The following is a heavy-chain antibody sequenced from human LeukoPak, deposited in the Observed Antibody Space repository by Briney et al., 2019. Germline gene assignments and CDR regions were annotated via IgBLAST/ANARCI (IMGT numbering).Heavy chain of an antibody. CDR1: GFTFSSCG. J-gene: IGHJ4*02. D-gene: IGHD2-15*01. V-gene: IGHV3-33*01. Sequence: GGSLRLSCAASGFTFSSCGIHWVRQAPGKGLEWVAVIWYDGSKKYYADSVRGRFTISRDNSKNTLYLQMNSLRAEDTAVYYCARDPSGHEGFDYWGQGTLVTVSS. CDR2: IWYDGSKK. CDR3: ARDPSGHEGFDY.